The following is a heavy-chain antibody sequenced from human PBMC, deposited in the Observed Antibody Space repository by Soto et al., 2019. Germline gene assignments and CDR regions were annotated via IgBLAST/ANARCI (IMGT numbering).Heavy chain of an antibody. CDR2: IKADGSEK. V-gene: IGHV3-7*03. CDR3: ARARGVDY. CDR1: GFTFSNYW. Sequence: EVYLVESGGGLIQPGGSLRLSCVGSGFTFSNYWMNWVRQAPGQGLEWVANIKADGSEKYYVDSVKGRFTISRDNAKNSLYLQMNSLRAEDTAVYYCARARGVDYWGQGTQVTVSS. J-gene: IGHJ4*02. D-gene: IGHD3-16*01.